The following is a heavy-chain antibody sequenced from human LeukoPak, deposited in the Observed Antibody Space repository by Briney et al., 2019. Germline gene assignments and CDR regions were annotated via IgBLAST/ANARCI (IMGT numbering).Heavy chain of an antibody. D-gene: IGHD5-12*01. CDR3: AKDSATMYYFDY. V-gene: IGHV3-23*01. Sequence: GGSLRLSCAASGFTFSGYWMSWVRQAPGKGLEWVSAISGSGGSTYYADSVKGRFTISRDNSKNTLYLQMNSLRAEDTAVYYCAKDSATMYYFDYWGQGTLVTVSS. CDR2: ISGSGGST. CDR1: GFTFSGYW. J-gene: IGHJ4*02.